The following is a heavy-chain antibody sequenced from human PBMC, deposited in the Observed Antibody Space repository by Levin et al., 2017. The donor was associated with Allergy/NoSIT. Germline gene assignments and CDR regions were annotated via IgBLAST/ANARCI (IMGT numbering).Heavy chain of an antibody. V-gene: IGHV3-7*02. CDR1: GFTFSSYW. CDR2: IKQDGGEK. D-gene: IGHD2-8*01. Sequence: PGASVKVSCAASGFTFSSYWMSWVRQAPGKGLEWVANIKQDGGEKNYVDSVKGRFTISRDNAKNSLYLQMNSLRAEDTAVYYCATNGKQGRGWFDPWGQGTLVTVSS. CDR3: ATNGKQGRGWFDP. J-gene: IGHJ5*02.